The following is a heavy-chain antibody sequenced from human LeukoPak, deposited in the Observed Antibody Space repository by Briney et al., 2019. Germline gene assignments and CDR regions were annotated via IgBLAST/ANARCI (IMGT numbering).Heavy chain of an antibody. Sequence: ASVKVSCKASGYTFTGYYMHWVRQAPGQGLEWMGWINPNSGGTNYAQKFQGRVTMTRDTSISTAYMELSRLRSDDTAVYYCARSIAAAGYDAFDIWGQGTTVTVSS. CDR3: ARSIAAAGYDAFDI. J-gene: IGHJ3*02. CDR2: INPNSGGT. D-gene: IGHD6-13*01. CDR1: GYTFTGYY. V-gene: IGHV1-2*02.